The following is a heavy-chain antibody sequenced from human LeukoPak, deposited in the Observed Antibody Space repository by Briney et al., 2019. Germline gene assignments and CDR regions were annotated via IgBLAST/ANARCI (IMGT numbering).Heavy chain of an antibody. CDR1: GFTFSSYS. V-gene: IGHV3-20*04. CDR2: INWNGRST. J-gene: IGHJ4*02. D-gene: IGHD1-1*01. CDR3: ARATPRAPGHFDY. Sequence: GGSLRLSCSGSGFTFSSYSMHWVRQAPGKGLEWVSGINWNGRSTGYADSVKGRFTISRDNAKNSLYLQMNSLRAEEDTAFYYCARATPRAPGHFDYWGQGILVTVSS.